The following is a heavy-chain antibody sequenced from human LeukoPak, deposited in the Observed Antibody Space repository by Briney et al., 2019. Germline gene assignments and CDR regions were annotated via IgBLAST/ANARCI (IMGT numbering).Heavy chain of an antibody. D-gene: IGHD2-15*01. CDR2: IYTSGNT. J-gene: IGHJ3*02. V-gene: IGHV4-4*07. CDR1: GGFISTYY. CDR3: AREHSSLSRAFDI. Sequence: SETLSLTCTVSGGFISTYYWSWIRQPAGKGLEWIGRIYTSGNTNYDPSLKSRVPMSVDMSKNQFPLKLGSVTAADTAVYYCAREHSSLSRAFDIWGQGTMVTVSS.